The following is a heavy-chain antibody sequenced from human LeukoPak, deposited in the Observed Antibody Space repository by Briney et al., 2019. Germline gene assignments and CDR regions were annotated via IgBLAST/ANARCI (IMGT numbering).Heavy chain of an antibody. V-gene: IGHV3-33*01. J-gene: IGHJ6*02. CDR2: IWYDGSNK. Sequence: PGRSLRLSCAASGFTFSSYGMHWVRQAPGKGLEWVAVIWYDGSNKYYTDSVKGRFTISRDNSKNTLYLQMNSLRAEDTAVYYCARDPDRSTYGMDVWGQGTTVIVSS. CDR1: GFTFSSYG. D-gene: IGHD1-14*01. CDR3: ARDPDRSTYGMDV.